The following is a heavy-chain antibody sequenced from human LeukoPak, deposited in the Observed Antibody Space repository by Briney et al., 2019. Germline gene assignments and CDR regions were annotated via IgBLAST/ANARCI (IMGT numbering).Heavy chain of an antibody. CDR1: VFTSTSNG. Sequence: GRSLRPSGAPPVFTSTSNGMNRVRPGPGRGREWGALISYDGRNKYYADSVKGRFTISRDNSKNTLYLQMNSLRAEDTAVYYCAKDVISGSYYYYGMDVWGQGTTVTVSS. J-gene: IGHJ6*02. V-gene: IGHV3-30*18. D-gene: IGHD1-26*01. CDR3: AKDVISGSYYYYGMDV. CDR2: ISYDGRNK.